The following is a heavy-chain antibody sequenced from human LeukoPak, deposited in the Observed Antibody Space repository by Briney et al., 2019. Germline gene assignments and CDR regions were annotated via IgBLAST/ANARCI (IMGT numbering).Heavy chain of an antibody. CDR3: VREGSGSTHYMDV. D-gene: IGHD3-10*01. V-gene: IGHV3-21*01. CDR2: ITGSSNSI. CDR1: GFTFSNHD. J-gene: IGHJ6*03. Sequence: PGGSLRLSCATSGFTFSNHDMNWVRQAPGKGLEWVSSITGSSNSIDFADSVKGRFAISRDNAKNSLFLQMDGLRVEDTAVYYCVREGSGSTHYMDVWGKGTTVIVSS.